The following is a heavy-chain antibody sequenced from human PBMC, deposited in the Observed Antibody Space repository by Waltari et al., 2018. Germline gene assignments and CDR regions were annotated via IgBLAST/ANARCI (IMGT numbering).Heavy chain of an antibody. Sequence: EVQLVESGGGLVQPGGSLRLSCAASGFTFSSYWMHWVRQAPGQGLVWVSRINSDGSSTSYADSVKGRFTISRDNAKNTLYLQMNSLRAEDTAVYYCASSIYCGGDCYSDDAFDIWGQGTMVTVSS. CDR1: GFTFSSYW. CDR2: INSDGSST. J-gene: IGHJ3*02. CDR3: ASSIYCGGDCYSDDAFDI. V-gene: IGHV3-74*01. D-gene: IGHD2-21*02.